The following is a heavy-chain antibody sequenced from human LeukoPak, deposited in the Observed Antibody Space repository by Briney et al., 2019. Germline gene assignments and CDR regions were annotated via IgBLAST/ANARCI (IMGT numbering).Heavy chain of an antibody. CDR2: INEDGSEK. J-gene: IGHJ4*02. Sequence: GGSLRLSCAASGFTFSSYSIYWVRQAPGKGLEWVASINEDGSEKNYVDSVKGRFTISRDNTKNSLYLQMNSLRAEDTAVYYCARLPRSGFFVDWGQGALVTVSS. V-gene: IGHV3-7*01. D-gene: IGHD3-22*01. CDR1: GFTFSSYS. CDR3: ARLPRSGFFVD.